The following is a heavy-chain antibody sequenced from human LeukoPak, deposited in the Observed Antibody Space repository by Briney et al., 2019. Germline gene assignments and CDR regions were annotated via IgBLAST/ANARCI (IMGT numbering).Heavy chain of an antibody. CDR1: GFTFSSYA. V-gene: IGHV3-30-3*01. Sequence: QPGRSLRLSCAASGFTFSSYAMHWVRQAPGKGLEWVAVISYDGSNKYYADSVKGRFTISRDNSKNTLYLQMNSLRAEDTAVYYCARPPVGAFDIWGQGTMVTVSS. D-gene: IGHD2-2*01. J-gene: IGHJ3*02. CDR3: ARPPVGAFDI. CDR2: ISYDGSNK.